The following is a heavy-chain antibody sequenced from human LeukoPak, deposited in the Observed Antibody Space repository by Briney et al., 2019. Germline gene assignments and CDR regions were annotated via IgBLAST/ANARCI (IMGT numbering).Heavy chain of an antibody. J-gene: IGHJ3*02. Sequence: GGSLRLSCAASGFTFSNSAMHWVRQAPGKGPEYVSAITSNGDRTYYANSVKGRFTISRDNSKNTLYLQMGSLRAEDMAVYYCARVGSWDAFDIWGQGAMVTVSS. D-gene: IGHD1-26*01. CDR2: ITSNGDRT. V-gene: IGHV3-64*01. CDR3: ARVGSWDAFDI. CDR1: GFTFSNSA.